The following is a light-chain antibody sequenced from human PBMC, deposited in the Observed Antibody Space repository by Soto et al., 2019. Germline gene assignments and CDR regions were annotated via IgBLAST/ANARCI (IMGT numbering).Light chain of an antibody. V-gene: IGKV2-30*01. Sequence: DVVMTQSPLSLPVTLGQPASISCRSSQSLVYTDGNTYLNWFNQRPGQSPRRLIYQVSTRYSGVPDRFSGGGSGTDFTLKIDRVEAEDVGVYYCMKGKNWTPTIGGGTTVEIK. CDR1: QSLVYTDGNTY. CDR3: MKGKNWTPT. CDR2: QVS. J-gene: IGKJ4*01.